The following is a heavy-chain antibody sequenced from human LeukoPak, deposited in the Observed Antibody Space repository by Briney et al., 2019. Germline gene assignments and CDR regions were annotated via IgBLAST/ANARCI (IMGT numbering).Heavy chain of an antibody. CDR1: GFILSTYD. CDR2: IGTVGDT. V-gene: IGHV3-13*04. CDR3: AREIREAVPGSHYYYGLDV. J-gene: IGHJ6*02. Sequence: QPGGSLRLSCAASGFILSTYDMHWVRQATGKGLEWVSAIGTVGDTYYADSVKGRFTISRENAKSSLYLQMDSLGAGDTAVYYCAREIREAVPGSHYYYGLDVWGQGTTVTVSS. D-gene: IGHD6-19*01.